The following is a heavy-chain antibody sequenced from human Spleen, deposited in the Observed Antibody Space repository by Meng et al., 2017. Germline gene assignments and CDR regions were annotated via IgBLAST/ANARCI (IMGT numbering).Heavy chain of an antibody. CDR1: GYSISSGFY. J-gene: IGHJ5*02. D-gene: IGHD3-10*01. CDR2: IYYDGTS. CDR3: AREPYGSGNWFDP. Sequence: GSLRLSCSVSGYSISSGFYWDWIRQPPGKGLEWIGFIYYDGTSNYNPSLKSRVTISMDTSRNQLSLKLTSVTAADTAVYYCAREPYGSGNWFDPWGQGTLVTVSS. V-gene: IGHV4-38-2*02.